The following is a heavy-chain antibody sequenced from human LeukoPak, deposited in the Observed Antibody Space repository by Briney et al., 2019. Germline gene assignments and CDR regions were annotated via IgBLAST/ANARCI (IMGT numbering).Heavy chain of an antibody. Sequence: GGSLRLSCAASGFTFSSYSMNWVRQAPGKGLEWVSYISSSSSTIYYADSVKGRFTISRDNAKNSLYLQMNSLKVEDTAVYYCATPAAGPGAEYSLYWGQGTLVIVSS. J-gene: IGHJ1*01. D-gene: IGHD6-13*01. CDR2: ISSSSSTI. CDR1: GFTFSSYS. V-gene: IGHV3-48*04. CDR3: ATPAAGPGAEYSLY.